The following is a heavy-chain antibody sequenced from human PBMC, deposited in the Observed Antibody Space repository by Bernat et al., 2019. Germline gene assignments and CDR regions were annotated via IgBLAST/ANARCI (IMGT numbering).Heavy chain of an antibody. CDR1: GLTFSDST. Sequence: EVQLAESGGGLVQPGGSLKLSCAAAGLTFSDSTMQWVRQASGKGLEWVGSVRTKANGFATSYAASVKGRFTISRDDSKNTAYLQMTSLKIEDTAVYYCTRSGALAEQTFDYWGQGTLVTVSS. V-gene: IGHV3-73*01. CDR2: VRTKANGFAT. CDR3: TRSGALAEQTFDY. D-gene: IGHD3-10*01. J-gene: IGHJ4*02.